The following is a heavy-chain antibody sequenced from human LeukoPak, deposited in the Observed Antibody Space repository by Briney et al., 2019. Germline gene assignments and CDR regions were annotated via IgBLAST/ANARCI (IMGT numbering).Heavy chain of an antibody. V-gene: IGHV4-34*01. CDR3: ARALHGGFGESLYYFDY. J-gene: IGHJ4*02. D-gene: IGHD3-10*01. CDR1: GGSFSGYY. Sequence: PSETLSLTCAVYGGSFSGYYWSWIRQPPGKGLEWIGEINHSGSTNYNPSLKSRVTISVDTSKNQFSLKLSSVTAADTAVYYCARALHGGFGESLYYFDYWGQGTLVTVSS. CDR2: INHSGST.